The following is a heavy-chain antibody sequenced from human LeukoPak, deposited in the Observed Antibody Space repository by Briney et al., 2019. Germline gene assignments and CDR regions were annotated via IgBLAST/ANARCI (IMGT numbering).Heavy chain of an antibody. CDR2: IKWSGGIK. J-gene: IGHJ4*02. CDR1: GFTFDDYG. D-gene: IGHD4-17*01. CDR3: AIVGTVTHRSLIDY. V-gene: IGHV3-20*04. Sequence: GVSLTLSCAASGFTFDDYGMSWVRQAPAKGLEWVSGIKWSGGIKGYADTVKGRFTISRDNTKDALYMQMNSLRAEDTALYYCAIVGTVTHRSLIDYWGQGTLVTVSS.